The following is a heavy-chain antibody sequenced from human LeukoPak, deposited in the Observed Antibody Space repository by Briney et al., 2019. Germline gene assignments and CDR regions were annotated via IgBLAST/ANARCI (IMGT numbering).Heavy chain of an antibody. CDR2: ISAYNGNT. Sequence: ASVKVSCKASGYTFTSYGISWVRQAPGQGLEWMGWISAYNGNTNYAQKLQGRVTMTTDTSTSTAYMELRSLRSDDTAVYYCARPYHYDSSGSGDDYYYGMDVWGQGTTVTVSS. CDR3: ARPYHYDSSGSGDDYYYGMDV. CDR1: GYTFTSYG. V-gene: IGHV1-18*01. D-gene: IGHD3-22*01. J-gene: IGHJ6*02.